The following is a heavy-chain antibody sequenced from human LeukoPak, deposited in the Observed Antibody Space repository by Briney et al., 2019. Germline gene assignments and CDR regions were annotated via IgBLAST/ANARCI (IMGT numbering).Heavy chain of an antibody. D-gene: IGHD2-21*01. Sequence: RGSLRLSCAASGFTFSSYAMSWVRQAPGKGLEWVANIKQDGSEKYYVDSVKGRFTISRDNAKNSLYLQMNSLRAEDTAVYYCARQVVSSFYYYYGMDVWGQGTTVTVSS. J-gene: IGHJ6*02. V-gene: IGHV3-7*01. CDR2: IKQDGSEK. CDR1: GFTFSSYA. CDR3: ARQVVSSFYYYYGMDV.